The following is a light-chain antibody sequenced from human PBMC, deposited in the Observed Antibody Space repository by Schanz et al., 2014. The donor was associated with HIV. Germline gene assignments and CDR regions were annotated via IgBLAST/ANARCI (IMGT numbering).Light chain of an antibody. CDR3: QQYDTYSYT. V-gene: IGKV1-5*03. CDR1: HYISSW. Sequence: DIQMTQSPSTLSASIGDEVTITCRASHYISSWLAWYQQRPGQAPNLLIYRASTLEAGVSSRFSGSGSGTEFTLAISSLQPDDFATYYGQQYDTYSYTFGQGTKLEIK. J-gene: IGKJ2*01. CDR2: RAS.